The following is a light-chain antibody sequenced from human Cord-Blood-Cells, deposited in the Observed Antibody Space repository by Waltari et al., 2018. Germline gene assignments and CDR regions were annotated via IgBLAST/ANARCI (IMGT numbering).Light chain of an antibody. V-gene: IGLV2-14*03. J-gene: IGLJ3*02. CDR3: SSYTSSSTRV. Sequence: QSALTQPASVSGSPGQSITIPCTGTSSDVGGYNYVSWYQQHPGKAPKLMIYDVSNRPCGVSNRFSGSKSGNTASLTISGLQAEDEADYSCSSYTSSSTRVFGGGTKLTVL. CDR1: SSDVGGYNY. CDR2: DVS.